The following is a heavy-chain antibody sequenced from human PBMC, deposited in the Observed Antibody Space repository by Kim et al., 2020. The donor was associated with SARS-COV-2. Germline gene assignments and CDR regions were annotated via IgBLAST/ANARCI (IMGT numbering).Heavy chain of an antibody. J-gene: IGHJ4*02. CDR1: GFTFSSHA. Sequence: GGSLRLSCAASGFTFSSHAMHWVRQAPGKGLEWVAVISYDGPHKYYTDSVKGRFTISRDNSNNTLYLQMNSLRGEDTAVYYCVRGAAATGTYYFDYWGQGTLVTVSS. V-gene: IGHV3-30*04. D-gene: IGHD1-1*01. CDR2: ISYDGPHK. CDR3: VRGAAATGTYYFDY.